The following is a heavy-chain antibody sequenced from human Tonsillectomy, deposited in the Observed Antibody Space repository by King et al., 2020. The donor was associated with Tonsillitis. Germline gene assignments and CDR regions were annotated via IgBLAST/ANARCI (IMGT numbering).Heavy chain of an antibody. J-gene: IGHJ4*02. CDR3: ATPYDSSGYSFDY. CDR2: IDPSDSYT. V-gene: IGHV5-10-1*03. CDR1: GYSFSSYW. Sequence: VQLVESGAEVKKSVESLRISCKGSGYSFSSYWISWVRQMPGKGLEWMGRIDPSDSYTSYSPSFEGHVTISADKSINTVYLQWTSLKASDTAMYYCATPYDSSGYSFDYWGQGTLVTVSS. D-gene: IGHD3-22*01.